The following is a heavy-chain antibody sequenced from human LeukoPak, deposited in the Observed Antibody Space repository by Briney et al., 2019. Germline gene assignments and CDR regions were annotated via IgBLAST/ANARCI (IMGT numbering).Heavy chain of an antibody. V-gene: IGHV3-66*01. CDR1: GFTVSSNY. D-gene: IGHD5-24*01. Sequence: GGSLRLSCAASGFTVSSNYMSWVRQAPGKGLEWVSVIYSGGSTYYADSVKGRFTISRDNSKNTLYLQMNSLRAEDTAVYYCARGAVEMATITFSDYWGQGTLVTVSS. J-gene: IGHJ4*02. CDR2: IYSGGST. CDR3: ARGAVEMATITFSDY.